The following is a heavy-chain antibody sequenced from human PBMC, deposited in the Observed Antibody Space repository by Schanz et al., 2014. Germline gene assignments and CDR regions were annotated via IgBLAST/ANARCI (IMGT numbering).Heavy chain of an antibody. J-gene: IGHJ4*02. CDR3: AMGGYQLHH. CDR2: VSASGGGP. D-gene: IGHD1-7*01. Sequence: EVQLLESGGGLVQPGGSLRLSCIGSGFTFRSYALGWVRQAPGKGLEWVSLVSASGGGPFYADSVKGRFTISRDNSKNTLYLQMNSLRVEDTAVYYCAMGGYQLHHWGQGTLVIVSS. CDR1: GFTFRSYA. V-gene: IGHV3-23*01.